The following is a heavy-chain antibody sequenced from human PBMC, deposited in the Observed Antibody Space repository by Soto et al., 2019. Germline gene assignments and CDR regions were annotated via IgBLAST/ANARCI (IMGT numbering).Heavy chain of an antibody. CDR1: GGSINSGGYF. Sequence: SETLSLTCSVSGGSINSGGYFWSWIRQHPGKGLECIGYINHSGITYYNPSLKSRVTISVDTSKNEFSLQLRSVTAADTAVYFCASLHNTSPGWFDPWGQGTLVIVSS. D-gene: IGHD1-20*01. V-gene: IGHV4-31*03. CDR3: ASLHNTSPGWFDP. CDR2: INHSGIT. J-gene: IGHJ5*02.